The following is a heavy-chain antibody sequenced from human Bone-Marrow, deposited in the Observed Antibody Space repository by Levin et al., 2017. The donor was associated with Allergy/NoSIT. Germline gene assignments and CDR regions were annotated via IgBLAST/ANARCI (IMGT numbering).Heavy chain of an antibody. Sequence: LSLTCAASGFPFNTVWMTWVRQAPGKGPEWIGRIKTESGTADYAAPVKGRFTISGDASKNTLYLQMNSLKTEDTAVYYCSTDTFDWGQGILVTVSS. J-gene: IGHJ4*02. CDR2: IKTESGTA. CDR3: STDTFD. V-gene: IGHV3-15*01. CDR1: GFPFNTVW.